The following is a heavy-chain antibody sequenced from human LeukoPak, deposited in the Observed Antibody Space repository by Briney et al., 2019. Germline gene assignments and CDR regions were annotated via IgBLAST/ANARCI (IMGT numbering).Heavy chain of an antibody. CDR2: INHSGST. CDR1: GGSFSGYY. J-gene: IGHJ6*03. Sequence: SETLSLTCAVYGGSFSGYYWSWIRQPPGKGLEWIGEINHSGSTNYNPSLKSRVTMSVDTSKNQFSLELSSVTAADTAVYYCAGSSTVTTFAGYYYYMDVWGKGTTVTVSS. D-gene: IGHD4-17*01. CDR3: AGSSTVTTFAGYYYYMDV. V-gene: IGHV4-34*01.